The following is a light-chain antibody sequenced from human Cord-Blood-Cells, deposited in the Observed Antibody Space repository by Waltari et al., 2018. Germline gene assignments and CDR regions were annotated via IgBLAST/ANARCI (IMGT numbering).Light chain of an antibody. J-gene: IGKJ2*01. CDR1: HSISSY. Sequence: DTQKTQSATSLSASVRDRVTITGRASHSISSYLNWYHQKPGKAPKLLIYAASSLQSGVPSRFSGSGSGTDCTLTISSLQPEDFATYYCQQSYSTPYTFGQGTKLEIK. CDR2: AAS. CDR3: QQSYSTPYT. V-gene: IGKV1-39*01.